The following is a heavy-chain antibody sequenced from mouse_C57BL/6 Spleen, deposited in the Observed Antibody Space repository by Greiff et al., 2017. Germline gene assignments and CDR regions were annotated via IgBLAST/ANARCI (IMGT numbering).Heavy chain of an antibody. CDR3: ARNGATVVATDWYFDV. Sequence: VQLQQSGPELVKPGASVKISCKASGYAFSSSWMNWVKQRPGKGLEWLGRIYPGDGDTNYNGKFKGKATLTADKSSSTAYMQLSSLTSEDSAVYFCARNGATVVATDWYFDVWGTGTTVTVSS. CDR1: GYAFSSSW. CDR2: IYPGDGDT. V-gene: IGHV1-82*01. J-gene: IGHJ1*03. D-gene: IGHD1-1*01.